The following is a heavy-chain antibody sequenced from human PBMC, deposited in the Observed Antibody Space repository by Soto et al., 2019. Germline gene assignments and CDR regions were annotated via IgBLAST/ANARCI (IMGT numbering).Heavy chain of an antibody. CDR2: IYYSGST. CDR1: GGSISSYY. Sequence: ETLSLTCTVSGGSISSYYWSWIRQPPGKGLEWIGYIYYSGSTNYTPPLKSRVTISVDTSKNQFSLKLSSVTAADTAVYYCARDSGYNYGSFRWFDPWGQGTLVTVSS. CDR3: ARDSGYNYGSFRWFDP. J-gene: IGHJ5*02. D-gene: IGHD5-18*01. V-gene: IGHV4-59*01.